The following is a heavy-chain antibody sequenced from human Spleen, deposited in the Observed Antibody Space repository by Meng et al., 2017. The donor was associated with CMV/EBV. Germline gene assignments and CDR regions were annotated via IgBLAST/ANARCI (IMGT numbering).Heavy chain of an antibody. Sequence: SVKVSCKASGGTFSSYAISWVRQAPGQGLEWMGGFIPIFGTANYAQKFQGRVTITTDESTSTAYMELSSLRSEDTAVYYCARDQRPYQLLIRYYYGMDVWGQGTTVTVSS. J-gene: IGHJ6*02. V-gene: IGHV1-69*05. CDR2: FIPIFGTA. CDR3: ARDQRPYQLLIRYYYGMDV. D-gene: IGHD2-2*01. CDR1: GGTFSSYA.